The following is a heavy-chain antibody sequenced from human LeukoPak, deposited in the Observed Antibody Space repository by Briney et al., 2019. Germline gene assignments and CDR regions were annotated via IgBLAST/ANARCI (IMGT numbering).Heavy chain of an antibody. V-gene: IGHV3-11*01. CDR3: ARETRHYYHWFDP. CDR1: GFTFSDYY. CDR2: ISSSGSTI. J-gene: IGHJ5*02. Sequence: PGGSLRLSCAASGFTFSDYYMSWIRQAPGKGLEWVSYISSSGSTIYYADSVKGRFTISRDNAKNPLYLQMKSLRAEDTAVYYCARETRHYYHWFDPWGQGTLVTVSS. D-gene: IGHD3-22*01.